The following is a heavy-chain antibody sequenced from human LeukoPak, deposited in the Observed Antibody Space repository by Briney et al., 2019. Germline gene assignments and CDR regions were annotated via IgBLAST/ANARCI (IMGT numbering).Heavy chain of an antibody. Sequence: SETLSLTCTVSGASFNPYYWSWIRQPPGKGLEWIGYIYDSGKTIYNPSLKSRVTISEDTSKNQFSLKLSSVTAADTAVYYCSRGGYGVAFDFWSQGTVVTVSS. J-gene: IGHJ3*01. CDR3: SRGGYGVAFDF. V-gene: IGHV4-59*01. CDR1: GASFNPYY. CDR2: IYDSGKT. D-gene: IGHD2-15*01.